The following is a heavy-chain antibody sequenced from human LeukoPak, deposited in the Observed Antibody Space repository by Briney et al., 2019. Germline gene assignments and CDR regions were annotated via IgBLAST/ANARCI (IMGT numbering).Heavy chain of an antibody. D-gene: IGHD1-14*01. CDR1: GFTFSSYG. CDR3: AAQTADYYYYYMDV. Sequence: GRSLRLSCAASGFTFSSYGMHWVRQAPGKGLEWVAFIHYDGSNIYYADSVKGRFTISRDNSKNTLYLQMNSLRTEDTAVYYCAAQTADYYYYYMDVWGKGTTVTVSS. CDR2: IHYDGSNI. J-gene: IGHJ6*03. V-gene: IGHV3-33*08.